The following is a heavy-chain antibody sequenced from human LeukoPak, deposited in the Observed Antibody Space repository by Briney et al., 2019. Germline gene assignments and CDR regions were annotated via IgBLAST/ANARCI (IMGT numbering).Heavy chain of an antibody. CDR3: ARDGTQLWNFDY. J-gene: IGHJ4*02. Sequence: SETLSLTCAVYGGSFSGYYWSWIRQPPGKGLEWIGEIDHSGSTNYNPSLKSRVTISVDTSKNQFSLKLSSVTAADTAVYYCARDGTQLWNFDYWSQGTLVTVSS. V-gene: IGHV4-34*01. D-gene: IGHD5-18*01. CDR1: GGSFSGYY. CDR2: IDHSGST.